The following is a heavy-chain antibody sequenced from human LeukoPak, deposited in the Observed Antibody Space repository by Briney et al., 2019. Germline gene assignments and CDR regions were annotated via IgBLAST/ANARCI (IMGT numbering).Heavy chain of an antibody. CDR1: GFNFRDFS. CDR2: ISLTSNDI. D-gene: IGHD3-3*01. J-gene: IGHJ4*02. CDR3: ARDSSGYPDY. V-gene: IGHV3-21*04. Sequence: PGGSLRLSCTASGFNFRDFSMHWVRQIPGQGLEWVSSISLTSNDIYYAASVRGRFIISRDNAKNLLSLQMNSLRTEDTALYYCARDSSGYPDYWGQGTLVTVSS.